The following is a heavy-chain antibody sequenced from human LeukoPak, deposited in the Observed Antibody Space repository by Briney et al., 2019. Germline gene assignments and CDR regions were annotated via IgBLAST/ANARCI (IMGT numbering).Heavy chain of an antibody. J-gene: IGHJ4*02. V-gene: IGHV1-46*01. CDR3: ATCNPYYYGSRNLKELDY. CDR2: INPSVGSA. CDR1: GYTFSSYY. D-gene: IGHD3-10*01. Sequence: ASVKVSCKTSGYTFSSYYMHWVRQAPGQDLEWMGIINPSVGSASYAQKFQGRVTMTEDTSTDTAYMELSSLRSEDTAVYYCATCNPYYYGSRNLKELDYWGQGTLVTVSS.